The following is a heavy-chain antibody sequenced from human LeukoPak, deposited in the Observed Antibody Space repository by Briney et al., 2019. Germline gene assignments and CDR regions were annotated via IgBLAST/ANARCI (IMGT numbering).Heavy chain of an antibody. Sequence: GGSLRLSCAASGFTLSSYEMNWVRQAPGKGLEWVSYISSSGSTIYYADSVKGRFTISRDNAKNSLYLQMNSLRAEDAAVYYCARELVLGYCSSASCSRYGMDVSGQGTTVTASS. V-gene: IGHV3-48*03. CDR2: ISSSGSTI. J-gene: IGHJ6*02. CDR3: ARELVLGYCSSASCSRYGMDV. CDR1: GFTLSSYE. D-gene: IGHD2-2*01.